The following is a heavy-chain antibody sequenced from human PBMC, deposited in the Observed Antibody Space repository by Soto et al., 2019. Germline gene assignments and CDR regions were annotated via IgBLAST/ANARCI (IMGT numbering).Heavy chain of an antibody. J-gene: IGHJ3*02. CDR3: AHSQGDLDADDAFDI. D-gene: IGHD1-1*01. CDR2: IYWDDDK. V-gene: IGHV2-5*02. CDR1: GFSLSTSGVG. Sequence: QITLKESGPTLVKPTQTLTLTCTFSGFSLSTSGVGVGWIRQPPGKALEWLALIYWDDDKRYSPSLKSRLTITSDTSKNQVVLTMTNMDPVDTATYYCAHSQGDLDADDAFDIWGQGTMVTVSS.